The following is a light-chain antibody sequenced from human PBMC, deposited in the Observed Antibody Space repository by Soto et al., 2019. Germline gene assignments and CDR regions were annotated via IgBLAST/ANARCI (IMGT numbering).Light chain of an antibody. CDR3: QQYGSSRRT. Sequence: DIVMTQSPATLSVAXXXXXTXSXRASQGVSRKLAWYQHKPGQAPRLLISGASTGATGIPARFSGTGSGTDFTLTISRLEPEDFAVYYCQQYGSSRRTFGQGSMVDI. CDR2: GAS. CDR1: QGVSRK. V-gene: IGKV3-15*01. J-gene: IGKJ1*01.